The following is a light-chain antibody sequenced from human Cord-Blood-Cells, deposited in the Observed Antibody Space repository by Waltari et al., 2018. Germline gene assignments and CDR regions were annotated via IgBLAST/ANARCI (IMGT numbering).Light chain of an antibody. CDR2: MAS. V-gene: IGKV1-5*03. J-gene: IGKJ1*01. CDR1: QSISSW. CDR3: QQYNSYSWT. Sequence: DIQMTQSPSTLSASVGDRVTIHCRASQSISSWLAWYQQKPGKDPKLLIYMASSLESGVPSRFSGSGSGTEFTLTISSLQPDDFATYYCQQYNSYSWTFGQGTKVEIK.